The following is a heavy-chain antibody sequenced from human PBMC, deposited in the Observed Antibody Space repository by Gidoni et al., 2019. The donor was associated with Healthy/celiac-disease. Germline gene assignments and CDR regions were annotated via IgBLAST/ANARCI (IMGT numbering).Heavy chain of an antibody. V-gene: IGHV1-69*01. Sequence: QVQLVQSGAEVKKPGSSVKVSCKASGGTFSSYAISWVRQAPGQGLEWMGGIIPIFGTANYAQKFQGRVTITADESTSTAYMELSSLRSEDTAVYYCAREAYSSGRAEYLSYYGMDVWGQGTTVTVSS. CDR1: GGTFSSYA. D-gene: IGHD6-19*01. J-gene: IGHJ6*02. CDR3: AREAYSSGRAEYLSYYGMDV. CDR2: IIPIFGTA.